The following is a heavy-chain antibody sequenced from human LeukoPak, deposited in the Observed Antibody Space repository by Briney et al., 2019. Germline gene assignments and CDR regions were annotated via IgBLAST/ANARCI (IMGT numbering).Heavy chain of an antibody. CDR3: ARLETYDSTLDY. Sequence: ETLSLTCTVSGDSITTSSYYWGGFRQPPGKGLEWIGNIYYSGSTYYNPSLKSRVTISVDTSKNQFSLWLSSVTAADTAVYYCARLETYDSTLDYWGQGTLVTVSS. D-gene: IGHD3-22*01. CDR2: IYYSGST. J-gene: IGHJ4*02. V-gene: IGHV4-39*01. CDR1: GDSITTSSYY.